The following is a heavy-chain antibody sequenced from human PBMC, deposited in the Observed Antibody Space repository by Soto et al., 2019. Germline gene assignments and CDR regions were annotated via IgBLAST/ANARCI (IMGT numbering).Heavy chain of an antibody. V-gene: IGHV3-23*01. CDR2: ISGGGGST. CDR1: GFTFSSYA. CDR3: AKSMTVWSGYSTDY. J-gene: IGHJ4*02. Sequence: EGSLRLSCVSSGFTFSSYAMTWVRQAPGKGLEWVSGISGGGGSTYYADSVKGRFTISRDNSKKTLYLQMNSLRAEDTAIYYCAKSMTVWSGYSTDYWGQGTLVTVSS. D-gene: IGHD3-3*01.